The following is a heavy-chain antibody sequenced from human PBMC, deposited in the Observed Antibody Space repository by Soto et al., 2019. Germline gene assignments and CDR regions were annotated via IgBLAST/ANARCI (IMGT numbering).Heavy chain of an antibody. J-gene: IGHJ6*02. Sequence: VQPLKISCKGAGHNFITHWITGVRETPGRGLECMVRIAPSNSYITYSPSFQGHVTISVDRSISTPYLQGSGLEASDNAIYYCARRLSGPKEEYNAYYFYGLDVWGQGTKVTVSS. CDR1: GHNFITHW. V-gene: IGHV5-10-1*01. CDR3: ARRLSGPKEEYNAYYFYGLDV. D-gene: IGHD1-1*01. CDR2: IAPSNSYI.